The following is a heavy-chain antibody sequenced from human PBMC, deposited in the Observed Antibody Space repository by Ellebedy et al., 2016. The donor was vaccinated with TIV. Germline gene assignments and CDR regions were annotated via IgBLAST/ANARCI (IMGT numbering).Heavy chain of an antibody. V-gene: IGHV1-18*01. D-gene: IGHD3-3*01. CDR3: ARGRLGFLDYYYGMDV. Sequence: ASVKVSCXASGGTFSSYAISWVRQAPGQGLEWMGWISAYNGNTNYAQKLQGRVTMTTDTSTSTAYMELSSLRSEDTAVYYCARGRLGFLDYYYGMDVWGQGTTVTVSS. CDR1: GGTFSSYA. CDR2: ISAYNGNT. J-gene: IGHJ6*02.